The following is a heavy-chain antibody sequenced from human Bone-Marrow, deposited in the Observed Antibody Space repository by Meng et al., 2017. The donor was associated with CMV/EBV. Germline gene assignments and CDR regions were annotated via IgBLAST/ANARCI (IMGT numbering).Heavy chain of an antibody. Sequence: GESLKISCAASGFTFSSYGMHWVRQAPGKGLEWVAFIQYDGSNKYYADSVKGRFTISRDNSKNTLYLQMNSLRAEDTAVYYCARVAAAGRLLSLHFDYWGQGTLVTVSS. CDR3: ARVAAAGRLLSLHFDY. CDR1: GFTFSSYG. J-gene: IGHJ4*02. D-gene: IGHD6-13*01. V-gene: IGHV3-30*02. CDR2: IQYDGSNK.